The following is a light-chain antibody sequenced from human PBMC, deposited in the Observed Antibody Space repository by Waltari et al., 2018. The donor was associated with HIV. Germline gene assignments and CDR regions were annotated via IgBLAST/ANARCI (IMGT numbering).Light chain of an antibody. CDR2: EVS. CDR1: NSAVGGYNY. Sequence: QSALTQPASVSGSPGQSVTISCTGPNSAVGGYNYVSWYQHHPGKAPKLMIFEVSHRPSGVSNRFSGSKSGNTASLTISGLQAEDEADYYCSSYTSSTTWVFGGGTRVTVL. J-gene: IGLJ3*02. CDR3: SSYTSSTTWV. V-gene: IGLV2-14*01.